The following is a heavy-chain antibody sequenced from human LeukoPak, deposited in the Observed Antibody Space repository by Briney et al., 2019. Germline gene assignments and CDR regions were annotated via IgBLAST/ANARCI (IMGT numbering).Heavy chain of an antibody. Sequence: PSQTLPLTCTVSGGSISSGSYYWSWIRQRAGKGLEWIGRIYTSGSTNYTPSPKSRVTIPVDTSKTQFSLKLSSVTAADTAVYYCARDGEWELLPHFDHWGQGTLVTVSS. CDR2: IYTSGST. J-gene: IGHJ4*02. CDR1: GGSISSGSYY. D-gene: IGHD1-26*01. V-gene: IGHV4-61*02. CDR3: ARDGEWELLPHFDH.